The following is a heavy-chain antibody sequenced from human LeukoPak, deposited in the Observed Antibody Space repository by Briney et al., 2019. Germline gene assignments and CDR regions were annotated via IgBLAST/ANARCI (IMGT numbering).Heavy chain of an antibody. CDR3: ARTKNYGTTAPFDY. D-gene: IGHD1-7*01. CDR1: GYTFTSYG. J-gene: IGHJ4*02. V-gene: IGHV1-18*01. CDR2: NSAYNGNT. Sequence: ASVKVSCKASGYTFTSYGISWVRQAPGQGLEWMGWNSAYNGNTNYAQKLQGRVTMTTDTSTSTAYMELRSLRSDDTAVYYCARTKNYGTTAPFDYWGQGTLVTVSS.